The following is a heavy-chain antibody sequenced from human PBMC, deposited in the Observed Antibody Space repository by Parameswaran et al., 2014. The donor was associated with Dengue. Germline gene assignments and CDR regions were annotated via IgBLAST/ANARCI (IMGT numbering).Heavy chain of an antibody. Sequence: RWIRQPPGKALEWLARIFSNDEKSYSTSLKSRLTISKDTSKSQVVLTMTNMDPVDTATYYCARIISTMVRGVYYFDYWGQGTLVTVSS. V-gene: IGHV2-26*01. J-gene: IGHJ4*02. CDR2: IFSNDEK. D-gene: IGHD3-10*01. CDR3: ARIISTMVRGVYYFDY.